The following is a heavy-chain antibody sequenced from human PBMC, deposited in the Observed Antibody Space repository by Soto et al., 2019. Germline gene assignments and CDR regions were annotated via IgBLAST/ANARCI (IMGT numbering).Heavy chain of an antibody. D-gene: IGHD2-2*02. CDR1: GGTFSSYA. Sequence: SVEVSCKXSGGTFSSYAISWVRQAPGQGLEWMGGIIPIFGTANYAQKFQGRVTITADESTSTAYMELSSLRSEDTAVYYCARDGRVVVPAAIRPSYYGMDVWGQGTTVTVSS. CDR2: IIPIFGTA. J-gene: IGHJ6*02. CDR3: ARDGRVVVPAAIRPSYYGMDV. V-gene: IGHV1-69*13.